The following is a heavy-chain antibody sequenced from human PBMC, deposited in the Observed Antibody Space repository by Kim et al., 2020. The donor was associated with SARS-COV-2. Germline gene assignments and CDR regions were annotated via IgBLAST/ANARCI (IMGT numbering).Heavy chain of an antibody. CDR3: TTDLGIVGPTTGVAEAFDI. CDR2: IKSKTDGGTT. J-gene: IGHJ3*02. Sequence: GGSLRLSCAASGFTFSNAWMSWVRQAPGKGLEWVGRIKSKTDGGTTDYAAPVKGSFTISRDDSKNTLYLQMNSLKTEDTAVYYCTTDLGIVGPTTGVAEAFDIWGQGTMVTVSS. CDR1: GFTFSNAW. D-gene: IGHD1-26*01. V-gene: IGHV3-15*01.